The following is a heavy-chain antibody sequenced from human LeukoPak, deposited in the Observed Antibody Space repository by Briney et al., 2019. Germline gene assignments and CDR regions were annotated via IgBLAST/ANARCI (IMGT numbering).Heavy chain of an antibody. CDR3: ARVPEQYDFWSGYYYYGMDV. CDR2: IYSGGST. J-gene: IGHJ6*02. Sequence: GGSLRLSCAASGFTVSSNYMSWVRQAPGKGLEWVSVIYSGGSTYYADSVKGRFTISRDNSKNTLYLQMNSLRAEDTAVYYCARVPEQYDFWSGYYYYGMDVWGRGTTVTVSS. D-gene: IGHD3-3*01. V-gene: IGHV3-53*01. CDR1: GFTVSSNY.